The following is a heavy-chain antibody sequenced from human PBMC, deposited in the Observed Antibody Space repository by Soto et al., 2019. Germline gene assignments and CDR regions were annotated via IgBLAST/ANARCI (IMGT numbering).Heavy chain of an antibody. CDR1: GFTFGDYA. Sequence: GGSLRLSCTASGFTFGDYAMSWVRQAPGKGLEGGGFIRSKAYGGTTEYAASVKGRFTISRDDSKSIAYLQMNSLKTEDTAVYYCFGWLVSYYFDYWGKGTLVTVS. CDR2: IRSKAYGGTT. D-gene: IGHD6-19*01. V-gene: IGHV3-49*04. CDR3: FGWLVSYYFDY. J-gene: IGHJ4*02.